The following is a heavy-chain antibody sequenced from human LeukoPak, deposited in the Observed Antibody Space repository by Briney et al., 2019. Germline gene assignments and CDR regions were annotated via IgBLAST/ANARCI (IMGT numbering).Heavy chain of an antibody. CDR3: ARDLRFLEWLPNYDAFDI. J-gene: IGHJ3*02. CDR2: IYHSGST. V-gene: IGHV4-38-2*02. D-gene: IGHD3-3*01. CDR1: GYSISSGYY. Sequence: SETLSLTCAVSGYSISSGYYWGWIRQPPGKGLEWIGSIYHSGSTYYNPSLKSRVTISVDTSKNQFSLKLNSVTAADTAVYYCARDLRFLEWLPNYDAFDIWGQGTMVTVSS.